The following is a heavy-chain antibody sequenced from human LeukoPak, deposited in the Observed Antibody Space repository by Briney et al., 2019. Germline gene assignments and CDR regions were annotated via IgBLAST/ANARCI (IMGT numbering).Heavy chain of an antibody. CDR3: ARPKYSSSLAFDY. Sequence: GESLKISCKDSGNTFTTSLIVWVRRMPGKGLEWMGIIYPGDSDTKYSPSFQGQVTISADKSTSTAYLQWSSLKASDTAIYYCARPKYSSSLAFDYWGQGTPVTVSS. V-gene: IGHV5-51*01. CDR2: IYPGDSDT. D-gene: IGHD6-6*01. J-gene: IGHJ4*02. CDR1: GNTFTTSL.